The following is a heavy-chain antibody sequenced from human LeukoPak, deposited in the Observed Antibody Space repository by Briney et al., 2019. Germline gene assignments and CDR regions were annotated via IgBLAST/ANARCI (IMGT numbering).Heavy chain of an antibody. CDR2: IYYSGST. Sequence: SETLSLTCTVSGGSISSSSYYWGWIRQPPGKGLEWIGSIYYSGSTYYNPSLESRVTISVDTSKNQFSLKLSSVTAADTAVYYCARGSGITMIVVVSHAFDIWGQGTMVTVSS. D-gene: IGHD3-22*01. J-gene: IGHJ3*02. V-gene: IGHV4-39*01. CDR3: ARGSGITMIVVVSHAFDI. CDR1: GGSISSSSYY.